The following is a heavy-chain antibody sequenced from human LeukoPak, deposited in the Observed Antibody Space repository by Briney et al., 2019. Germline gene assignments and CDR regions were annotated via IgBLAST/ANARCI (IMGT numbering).Heavy chain of an antibody. CDR2: IYPRDGST. CDR1: GYSFTSNY. J-gene: IGHJ4*02. V-gene: IGHV1-46*01. CDR3: ARDQEAFDY. Sequence: ASVKVSCKASGYSFTSNYIHWVRQAPGQGLEWMGMIYPRDGSTSYAQKFQGRVTVTRDTSTSTVHMELSGLRSEDTAVYYCARDQEAFDYWGQGTLVTVPS.